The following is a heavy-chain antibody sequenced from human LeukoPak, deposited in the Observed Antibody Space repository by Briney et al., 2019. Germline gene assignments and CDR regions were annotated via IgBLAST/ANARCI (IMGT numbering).Heavy chain of an antibody. D-gene: IGHD6-6*01. CDR2: IYHSGST. Sequence: PSETLSLTCAVSGYSISSGYYWGWIRQPPGKGLEWIGSIYHSGSTYYNPSLKSRVTISVDTSKNQFSLKLSSVTAADTAVYYCARLLAARFSWIDPWGQGTLVTVSS. CDR1: GYSISSGYY. V-gene: IGHV4-38-2*01. CDR3: ARLLAARFSWIDP. J-gene: IGHJ5*02.